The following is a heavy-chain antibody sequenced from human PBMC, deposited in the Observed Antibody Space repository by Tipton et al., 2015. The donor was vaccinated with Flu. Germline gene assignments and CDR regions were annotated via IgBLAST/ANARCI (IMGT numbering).Heavy chain of an antibody. V-gene: IGHV4-59*01. CDR2: IYYSGST. D-gene: IGHD3-9*01. CDR1: GCSISSYY. Sequence: TLSLTCTVSGCSISSYYWSWIRQPPGEGLEWIGYIYYSGSTNYNPSLKSRVTITVDTSKNQLSLKLSSVTAADTAVYYCARGGYDDILTGYYMNDMDVWDQGP. CDR3: ARGGYDDILTGYYMNDMDV. J-gene: IGHJ6*02.